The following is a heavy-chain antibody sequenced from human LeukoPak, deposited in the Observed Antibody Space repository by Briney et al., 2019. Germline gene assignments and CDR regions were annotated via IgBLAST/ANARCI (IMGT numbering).Heavy chain of an antibody. D-gene: IGHD4-17*01. V-gene: IGHV4-39*07. J-gene: IGHJ4*02. Sequence: SETLSLTCTVSGGSVNSGTYYWSWIRQPPGKGLEWIGNIYYSGSAYYNPSLKSRVTMSVDTSKNQFSLKLSSVTAADTAVYYCASYGETTYFDYWGQGTLVTVSS. CDR2: IYYSGSA. CDR1: GGSVNSGTYY. CDR3: ASYGETTYFDY.